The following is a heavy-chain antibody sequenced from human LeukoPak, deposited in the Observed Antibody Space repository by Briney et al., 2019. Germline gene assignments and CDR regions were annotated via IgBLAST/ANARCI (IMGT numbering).Heavy chain of an antibody. CDR3: ATIAAAGNFQH. Sequence: SETLSVTRAVSGGSISSSNWWSWVRQPPGKGLEWIGEIYHSGSTNYNPSLKSRVTISVDKSKNQFSLKLSSVTAADTAVYYCATIAAAGNFQHWGQGTLVSVSS. J-gene: IGHJ1*01. CDR1: GGSISSSNW. CDR2: IYHSGST. D-gene: IGHD6-13*01. V-gene: IGHV4-4*02.